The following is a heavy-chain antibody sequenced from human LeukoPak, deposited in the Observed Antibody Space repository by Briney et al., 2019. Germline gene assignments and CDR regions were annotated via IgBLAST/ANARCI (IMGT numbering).Heavy chain of an antibody. V-gene: IGHV3-20*04. D-gene: IGHD3-22*01. CDR3: ARNSDSSGYYYVDY. J-gene: IGHJ4*02. CDR1: GFTFDDYG. Sequence: GGSLRLSCAASGFTFDDYGMSWVRQAPGKGLEWVSGINWNGGSTGYADSVKGRFTISRDNAKNSLYLQMNSLRAEDTALYYCARNSDSSGYYYVDYWGQGTLVTVSS. CDR2: INWNGGST.